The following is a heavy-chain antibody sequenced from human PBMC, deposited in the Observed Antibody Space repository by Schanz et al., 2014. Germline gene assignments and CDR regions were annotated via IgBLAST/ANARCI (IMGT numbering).Heavy chain of an antibody. V-gene: IGHV1-18*01. CDR3: ARGYGDSPTDF. Sequence: QVQLVQSGAEVKKPGASVKVSCKASGYTFTCHGISWVRQAPGQGLEWVGWISPYTGNTHYFDKMEGRVTITADRSTSTAYMELSSLRSEDTAVYYCARGYGDSPTDFWGQGTLVTVSS. CDR2: ISPYTGNT. CDR1: GYTFTCHG. J-gene: IGHJ4*02. D-gene: IGHD4-17*01.